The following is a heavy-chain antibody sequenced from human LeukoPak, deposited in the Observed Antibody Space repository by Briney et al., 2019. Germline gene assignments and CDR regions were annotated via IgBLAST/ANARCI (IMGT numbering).Heavy chain of an antibody. D-gene: IGHD5-18*01. J-gene: IGHJ4*02. Sequence: GGSLRLSCAASGFTVSSNYMSWVRQAPGKGLEWVSVIYSGGSTYYADSVKGRFTISRDNSKSTLYLQMNSLRAEDTAVYYCARTHARIQLWLTTFDYWGQGTLVTVSS. V-gene: IGHV3-66*01. CDR1: GFTVSSNY. CDR3: ARTHARIQLWLTTFDY. CDR2: IYSGGST.